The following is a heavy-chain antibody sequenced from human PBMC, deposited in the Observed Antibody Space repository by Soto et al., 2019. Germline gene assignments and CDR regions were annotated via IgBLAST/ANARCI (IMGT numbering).Heavy chain of an antibody. CDR1: GGSISSSSYY. D-gene: IGHD3-3*01. J-gene: IGHJ4*02. CDR3: ASSYYDFWSGYLFDY. V-gene: IGHV4-39*01. Sequence: SETLSLTCTVSGGSISSSSYYWGWIRQPPGKGLEWIGSIYYSGSTYYNPSLKSRVTISVDTSKNQFSLKLSSVTAADTAVYYCASSYYDFWSGYLFDYWGQGTLVTVSS. CDR2: IYYSGST.